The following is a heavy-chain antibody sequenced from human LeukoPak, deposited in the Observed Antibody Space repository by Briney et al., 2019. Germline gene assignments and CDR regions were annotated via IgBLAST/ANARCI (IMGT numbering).Heavy chain of an antibody. D-gene: IGHD6-6*01. Sequence: GGSLRLSCAASVFTFSNYWMSWVRQAPGKGLEWVANIKEDGSTKYYVDSAKGRFTISRASAKNSVYLQIRSMRVEDTAVYSCARIGYSSSSYDYWGQGTLVTVSS. CDR2: IKEDGSTK. CDR1: VFTFSNYW. CDR3: ARIGYSSSSYDY. J-gene: IGHJ4*02. V-gene: IGHV3-7*01.